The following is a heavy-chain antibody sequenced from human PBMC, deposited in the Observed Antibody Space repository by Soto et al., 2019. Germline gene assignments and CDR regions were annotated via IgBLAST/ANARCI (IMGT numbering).Heavy chain of an antibody. CDR3: AREIRVYCSSTSCYTHYGMDV. Sequence: QPGGSLRLSCAASGFTFSSYEMNWVRQAPGKGLEWVSYISSSGSTIYYADSVKGRFTISRDNAKNSLYLQMNSLRAEDTAVYYCAREIRVYCSSTSCYTHYGMDVWGQGTTVTVSS. CDR2: ISSSGSTI. J-gene: IGHJ6*02. V-gene: IGHV3-48*03. D-gene: IGHD2-2*02. CDR1: GFTFSSYE.